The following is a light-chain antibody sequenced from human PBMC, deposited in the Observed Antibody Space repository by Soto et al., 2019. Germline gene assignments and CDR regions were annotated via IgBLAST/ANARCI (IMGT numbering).Light chain of an antibody. Sequence: QSALTQPRSVSGSPGQSVTISCTGTSSDVGGHDYVSWYQQHPGKAPKFMIYDVNKRPSGVPDRFSGSKSGNTASLTISGLQAEDEADYYCCSYAGTYTLVFGGGTKLTVL. J-gene: IGLJ3*02. CDR2: DVN. V-gene: IGLV2-11*01. CDR3: CSYAGTYTLV. CDR1: SSDVGGHDY.